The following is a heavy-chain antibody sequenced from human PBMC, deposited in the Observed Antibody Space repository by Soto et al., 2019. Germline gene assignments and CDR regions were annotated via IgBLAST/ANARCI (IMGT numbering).Heavy chain of an antibody. D-gene: IGHD5-12*01. V-gene: IGHV3-49*04. J-gene: IGHJ4*01. CDR2: IRSETYDGPT. CDR1: GFTFGDYV. CDR3: TRGLYSGSYYYFDY. Sequence: GGSLRLSCTASGFTFGDYVMNWVRQAPGSGLEWVVLIRSETYDGPTGYAAAVKGTVTISSDDSKTIAYLQMHSLKTEDRALHYCTRGLYSGSYYYFDYWGHGTPVTVSS.